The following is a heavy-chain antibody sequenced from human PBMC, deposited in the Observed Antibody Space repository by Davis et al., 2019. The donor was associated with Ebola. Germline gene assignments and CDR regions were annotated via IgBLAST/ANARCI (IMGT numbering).Heavy chain of an antibody. V-gene: IGHV3-30*04. CDR1: GFTFSSYA. J-gene: IGHJ5*02. CDR3: ARDSFTGRFDP. CDR2: ISYDGSNK. Sequence: SLSLSCAASGFTFSSYAMHWVRQAPGKGLEWVAVISYDGSNKYYADSVKGRFTISRDNSKNTLYLQMNSLRAEDTAVYYCARDSFTGRFDPWGQGTLVTVSS. D-gene: IGHD3-16*01.